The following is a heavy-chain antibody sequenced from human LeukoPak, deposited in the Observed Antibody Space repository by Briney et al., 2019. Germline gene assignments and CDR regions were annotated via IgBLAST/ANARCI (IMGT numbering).Heavy chain of an antibody. J-gene: IGHJ4*02. CDR2: FDPEDGET. V-gene: IGHV1-24*01. Sequence: ASVKVSCKVSGYTLTELSMHWVRQAPGKGLEWMGGFDPEDGETIYAQKFQGRVTMTRDTSTSTVYMELSSLRSEDTAVYYCARDLNYYGSGSFDYWGQRTLVTVSS. CDR1: GYTLTELS. D-gene: IGHD3-10*01. CDR3: ARDLNYYGSGSFDY.